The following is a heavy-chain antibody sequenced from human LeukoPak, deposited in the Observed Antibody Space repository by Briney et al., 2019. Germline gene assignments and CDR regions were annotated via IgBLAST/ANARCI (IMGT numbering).Heavy chain of an antibody. CDR2: FDPEGGET. CDR1: GYTLTELS. J-gene: IGHJ4*02. CDR3: ATDPSPYGDYVRDY. Sequence: ASVKVSCKVSGYTLTELSMHWVRQAPGKGLEWMGGFDPEGGETIYAQKFQGRVTMTEDTSTDTAYMELSSLRSEDTAVYYCATDPSPYGDYVRDYWGQGTLVTVSS. V-gene: IGHV1-24*01. D-gene: IGHD4-17*01.